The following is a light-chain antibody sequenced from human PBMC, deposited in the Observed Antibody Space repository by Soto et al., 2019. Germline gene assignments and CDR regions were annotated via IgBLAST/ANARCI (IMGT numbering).Light chain of an antibody. J-gene: IGKJ1*01. CDR1: QSVSSSY. V-gene: IGKV3-20*01. CDR2: GAS. CDR3: QQYGSSPPT. Sequence: EIVLTQSPVTLSLSPGERATLSCRASQSVSSSYLAWYQQKPGQAPRLLIYGASSRATGTPDRFSGSGSGTDFTLTINRLEPEDFALYYCQQYGSSPPTFGQGTKVDIK.